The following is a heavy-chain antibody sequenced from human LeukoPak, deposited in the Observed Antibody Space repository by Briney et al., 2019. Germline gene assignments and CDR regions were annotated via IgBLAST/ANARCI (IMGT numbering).Heavy chain of an antibody. V-gene: IGHV4-39*01. CDR2: IYYSGST. CDR3: ASTALGYCSSTSCFTPHYFDC. D-gene: IGHD2-2*01. J-gene: IGHJ4*02. CDR1: GASISSSSDY. Sequence: PSETLSLTCTVSGASISSSSDYWGWLRHPPGKGLEWIGSIYYSGSTYNKPSLKSRVTISVDTSKNQFSLRLSSVAAADTAVYYCASTALGYCSSTSCFTPHYFDCWGRGTLVTVSS.